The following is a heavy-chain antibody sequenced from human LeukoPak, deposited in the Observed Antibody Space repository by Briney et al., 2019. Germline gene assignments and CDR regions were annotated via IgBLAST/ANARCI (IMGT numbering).Heavy chain of an antibody. CDR2: INQDGSEK. Sequence: GGSLRLSCVASGFPFSSYWMTWVRQAPGKGLEWVANINQDGSEKYYVDSVKGRFTTSRDNAKNSLYLQMNSLRAEDTAVYYCARAIGKSEGYWGQETLVTVSS. V-gene: IGHV3-7*01. J-gene: IGHJ4*02. CDR3: ARAIGKSEGY. D-gene: IGHD4-23*01. CDR1: GFPFSSYW.